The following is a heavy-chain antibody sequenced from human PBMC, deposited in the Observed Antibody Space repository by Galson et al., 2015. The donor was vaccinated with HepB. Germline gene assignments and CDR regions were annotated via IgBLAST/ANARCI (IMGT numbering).Heavy chain of an antibody. J-gene: IGHJ4*02. CDR3: VRGSPTHGDHVGY. CDR1: GFTFSTYW. D-gene: IGHD4-17*01. Sequence: SLRLSCAVSGFTFSTYWMHWVRQAPGKGLVRVSRINSDGSSTDYADSVKGRFTISRDNAKNTLYLQINSLRAEDTAVYYCVRGSPTHGDHVGYWGQGTLVTVSS. V-gene: IGHV3-74*01. CDR2: INSDGSST.